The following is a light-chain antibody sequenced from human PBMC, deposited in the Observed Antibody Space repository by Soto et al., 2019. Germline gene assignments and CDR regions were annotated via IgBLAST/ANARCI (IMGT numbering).Light chain of an antibody. CDR1: SSDIGRHNL. CDR3: ISYTSSSTRV. J-gene: IGLJ3*02. Sequence: QSALTQPASVSGSPGQSITISCTGTSSDIGRHNLVSWYQQHPGKAPKLMVYEDIERPSGVSDRFSGSKSGNTASLTISGLQAEDEADYYCISYTSSSTRVFGGGTKVTVL. CDR2: EDI. V-gene: IGLV2-14*02.